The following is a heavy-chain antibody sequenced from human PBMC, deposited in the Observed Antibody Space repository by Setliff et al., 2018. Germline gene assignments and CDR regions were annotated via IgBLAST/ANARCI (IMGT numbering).Heavy chain of an antibody. CDR3: ATDLLGLYYGLDV. J-gene: IGHJ6*02. CDR2: INRSGSA. CDR1: GGSFSGYY. Sequence: NPSETLSLTCAVYGGSFSGYYWSWIRQPPGKGLEWIGEINRSGSANYNPSLKSRVTISVDTSKNQFSLKLSSVTAADTAVYYCATDLLGLYYGLDVWGQGTTVTVSS. D-gene: IGHD3-16*01. V-gene: IGHV4-34*01.